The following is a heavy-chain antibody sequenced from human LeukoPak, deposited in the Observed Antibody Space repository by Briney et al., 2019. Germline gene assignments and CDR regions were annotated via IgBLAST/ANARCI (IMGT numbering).Heavy chain of an antibody. V-gene: IGHV3-30*18. Sequence: GGSLRLSCAASGFTFSSYGMHWVRQAPGKGLEWVAVISYDGSNKYYADSVKGRFTISRDNSKNTLYLQMNSLRAEDTAVYYCAKDVRWYALRYAFDIWGQGTMVTVSS. J-gene: IGHJ3*02. D-gene: IGHD6-13*01. CDR2: ISYDGSNK. CDR1: GFTFSSYG. CDR3: AKDVRWYALRYAFDI.